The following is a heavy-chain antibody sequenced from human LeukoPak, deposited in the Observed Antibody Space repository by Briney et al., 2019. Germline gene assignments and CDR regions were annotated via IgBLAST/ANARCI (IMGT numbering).Heavy chain of an antibody. CDR1: GFTFKSYG. Sequence: GGALRLSCAGSGFTFKSYGMNWVRQAPGKGLEWVSYISSSSSTIYYADSVKGRFTISRDNAKNSLYPQATSLRAEGTAVYYCARDGGYCSGGSCYVLFEYWGQGTLVTVSS. V-gene: IGHV3-48*01. J-gene: IGHJ4*02. D-gene: IGHD2-15*01. CDR2: ISSSSSTI. CDR3: ARDGGYCSGGSCYVLFEY.